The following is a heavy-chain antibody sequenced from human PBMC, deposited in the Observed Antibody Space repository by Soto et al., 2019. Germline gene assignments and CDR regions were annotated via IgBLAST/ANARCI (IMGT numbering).Heavy chain of an antibody. J-gene: IGHJ6*02. CDR2: IDWDDDK. D-gene: IGHD1-20*01. CDR3: ARSITGTVYYYYGMDV. CDR1: GFSLSTNGMC. V-gene: IGHV2-70*01. Sequence: SGPTPVNPTHTLTLTCTFSGFSLSTNGMCVSWIRQPPGKALEWLALIDWDDDKYYSTSLKTRLTISKDTSKNQVVLTMTNMDPVDTATYYCARSITGTVYYYYGMDVWGQGTTVTVSS.